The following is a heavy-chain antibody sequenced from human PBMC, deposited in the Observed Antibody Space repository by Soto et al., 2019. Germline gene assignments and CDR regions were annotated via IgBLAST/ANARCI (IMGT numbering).Heavy chain of an antibody. CDR3: AAVLGNSGYDGRDY. V-gene: IGHV3-30-3*01. CDR2: ITYDGSNK. D-gene: IGHD5-12*01. Sequence: QVQLVESGGGVVQPGRSLRLSCAASGFTFSSYAMHWVRQAPGKGLEWVAVITYDGSNKHYADCVQGRFTISRDNSKNTLYLQMNSLRAEDTAVYYCAAVLGNSGYDGRDYWGQGTLVTVST. CDR1: GFTFSSYA. J-gene: IGHJ4*02.